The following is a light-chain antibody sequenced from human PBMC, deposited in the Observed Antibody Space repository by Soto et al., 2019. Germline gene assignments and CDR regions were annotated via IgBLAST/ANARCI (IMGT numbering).Light chain of an antibody. V-gene: IGKV3-15*01. J-gene: IGKJ2*01. CDR1: QSVSSN. Sequence: EIVMTQSPVTLSVSPGERATLSCRASQSVSSNVAWYQQKPGQAPRLLIYQTSARATGIPARFSGSGSGTDFTLTISNLQSEDFALYYCQHYSGWPPVFGQGT. CDR3: QHYSGWPPV. CDR2: QTS.